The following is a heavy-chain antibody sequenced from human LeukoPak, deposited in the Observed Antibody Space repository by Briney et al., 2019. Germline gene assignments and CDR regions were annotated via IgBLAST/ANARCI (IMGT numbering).Heavy chain of an antibody. CDR3: ARGGITMVRGTKRYFDY. J-gene: IGHJ4*02. CDR2: ISSSSSTI. CDR1: GFTFDDYG. V-gene: IGHV3-48*01. D-gene: IGHD3-10*01. Sequence: GGSLRLSCAASGFTFDDYGMNWVRQAPGKGLEWVSYISSSSSTIYYADSVKGRFTISRDNAKNSLYLQMNSLRAEDTVVYYCARGGITMVRGTKRYFDYWGQGTLVTVSS.